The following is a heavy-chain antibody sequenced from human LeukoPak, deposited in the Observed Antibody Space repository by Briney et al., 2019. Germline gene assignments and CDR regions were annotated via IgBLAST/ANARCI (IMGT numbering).Heavy chain of an antibody. Sequence: PGGSLRLSCAASGFTFSSSYSMNWVRQAPGKGLEGVAHISLTTTTVSYADSVKGRFTMSRDNAKNSLFLQMNSLRAEDTAVYYCARDGDWAFDYWGQGTLVTVSS. CDR2: ISLTTTTV. J-gene: IGHJ4*02. V-gene: IGHV3-48*01. CDR1: GFTFSSSYS. CDR3: ARDGDWAFDY. D-gene: IGHD2-21*02.